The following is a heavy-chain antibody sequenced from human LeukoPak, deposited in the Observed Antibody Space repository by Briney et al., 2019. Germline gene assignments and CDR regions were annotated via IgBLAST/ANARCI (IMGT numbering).Heavy chain of an antibody. CDR1: GFTFSSYG. CDR2: FSYDGSNK. Sequence: GGSLRLSCAASGFTFSSYGMHWVRQAPGKGLEWVAVFSYDGSNKYYADSVKGRFTISRDNSKNTVYLQVNSLRAEDTAVYYCTTGGAAAGYAFHIWGQGTMVIVSS. D-gene: IGHD6-13*01. J-gene: IGHJ3*02. CDR3: TTGGAAAGYAFHI. V-gene: IGHV3-30*03.